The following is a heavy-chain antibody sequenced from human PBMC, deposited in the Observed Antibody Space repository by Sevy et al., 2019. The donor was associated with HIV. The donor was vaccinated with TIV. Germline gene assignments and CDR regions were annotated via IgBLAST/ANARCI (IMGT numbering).Heavy chain of an antibody. V-gene: IGHV4-39*01. CDR2: IYYSGST. D-gene: IGHD3-22*01. CDR1: GGSISSSSYY. J-gene: IGHJ3*02. CDR3: ARPVNYYDSSCYFVAFDI. Sequence: SETLSLTCTVSGGSISSSSYYWGWIRQPPGKGLEWIGSIYYSGSTYYNPSLKSRVTISVDTSKNQLSLKLSAVTAADTAVYYCARPVNYYDSSCYFVAFDIWGQGTMVTVS.